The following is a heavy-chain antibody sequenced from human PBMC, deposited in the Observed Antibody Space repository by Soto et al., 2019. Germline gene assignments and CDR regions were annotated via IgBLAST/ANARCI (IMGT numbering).Heavy chain of an antibody. D-gene: IGHD6-19*01. CDR2: YITYGETS. J-gene: IGHJ4*02. V-gene: IGHV4-61*01. CDR3: ARDKRNRSGWYLAY. CDR1: GGSVSFGSYY. Sequence: SETLSLTCTVSGGSVSFGSYYWSWIRQPPGKRPEWIGYYITYGETSRYNPSLKSRVSISVDTSKNQFSLKLTSVTAADTAMYYCARDKRNRSGWYLAYWGRGIMVTVYS.